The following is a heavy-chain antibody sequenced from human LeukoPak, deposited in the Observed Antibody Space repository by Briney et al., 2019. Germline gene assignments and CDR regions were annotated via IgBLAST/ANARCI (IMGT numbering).Heavy chain of an antibody. CDR3: ARIIAAAGIGN. V-gene: IGHV3-53*01. D-gene: IGHD6-13*01. J-gene: IGHJ4*02. CDR1: GFTVSSNY. Sequence: GGSLRLSCAASGFTVSSNYMSWVRQAPGKGLEWVSVIYSGGSTYYADSVKGRFTISRDNSKNTLYLQMNSLRAEDTAVYYCARIIAAAGIGNWGQGTLVTVSS. CDR2: IYSGGST.